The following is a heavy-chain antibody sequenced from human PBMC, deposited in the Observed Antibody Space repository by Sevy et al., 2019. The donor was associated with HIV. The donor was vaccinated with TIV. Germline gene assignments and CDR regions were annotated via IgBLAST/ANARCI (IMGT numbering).Heavy chain of an antibody. CDR1: GFTFSNFW. D-gene: IGHD2-2*01. J-gene: IGHJ5*02. CDR2: INTDGNSI. CDR3: ARGTRGLPSS. Sequence: GGSLRLSCAASGFTFSNFWMHWVRQGPGKGLVWVSRINTDGNSIRYADSVKGRFTISRDNAKTTVFLQMNSLRSEDTAVYYCARGTRGLPSSWGQGTLVTVSS. V-gene: IGHV3-74*01.